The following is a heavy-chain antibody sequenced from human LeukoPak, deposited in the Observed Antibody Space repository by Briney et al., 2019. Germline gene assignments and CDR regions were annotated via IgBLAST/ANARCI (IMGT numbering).Heavy chain of an antibody. J-gene: IGHJ4*02. CDR2: VYYSGST. D-gene: IGHD5-24*01. CDR1: GGSLSRFY. CDR3: ARNSRDGDNWEYHYFDY. V-gene: IGHV4-59*08. Sequence: SETLSLTCTVSGGSLSRFYWSWIRQPPGKALEWIGYVYYSGSTNYNPSLRSRVTMSVDTSKNQFSLKLNSVTAADTAVYYCARNSRDGDNWEYHYFDYWGQGTLVTVSS.